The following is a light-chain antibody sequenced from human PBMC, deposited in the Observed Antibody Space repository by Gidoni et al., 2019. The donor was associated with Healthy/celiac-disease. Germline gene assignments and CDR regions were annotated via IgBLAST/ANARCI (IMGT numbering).Light chain of an antibody. V-gene: IGKV3D-11*01. CDR3: QQRSNWQLT. CDR1: QGVSSY. J-gene: IGKJ4*01. Sequence: EIVLTQSPATLSLSPGERATLSCRASQGVSSYLAWYQQKPGQAPSLLIYDASNRASGIPARFSGSGPGTDFTLTISSLEPDDFAVYYCQQRSNWQLTFGGXTKVEIK. CDR2: DAS.